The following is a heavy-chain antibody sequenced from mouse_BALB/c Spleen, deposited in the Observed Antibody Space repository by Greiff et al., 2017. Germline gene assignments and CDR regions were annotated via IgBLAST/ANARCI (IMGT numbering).Heavy chain of an antibody. CDR1: GFTFSSYA. CDR2: ISSGGST. CDR3: ARALYDGYYDY. V-gene: IGHV5-6-5*01. D-gene: IGHD2-3*01. J-gene: IGHJ2*01. Sequence: DVKLVESGGGLVKPGGSLKLSCAASGFTFSSYAMSWVRQTPEKRLEWVATISSGGSTYYPDSVKGRFTISRDNARNILYLQMSSLRSEDTAMYYCARALYDGYYDYWGQGTTLTVSS.